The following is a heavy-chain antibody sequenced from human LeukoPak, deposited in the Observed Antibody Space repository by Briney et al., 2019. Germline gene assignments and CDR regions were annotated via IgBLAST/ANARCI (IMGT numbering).Heavy chain of an antibody. CDR3: AELGITMIGGV. CDR2: ISYDGSNE. D-gene: IGHD3-10*02. Sequence: GGSLRLSCAASGFTFSSYGMSWVRQAPGKGLEWVAIISYDGSNEYYADSVKGRFTISRDNAKNSLYLQMNSLRAEDTAVYYCAELGITMIGGVWGKGTTATISS. V-gene: IGHV3-30*18. CDR1: GFTFSSYG. J-gene: IGHJ6*04.